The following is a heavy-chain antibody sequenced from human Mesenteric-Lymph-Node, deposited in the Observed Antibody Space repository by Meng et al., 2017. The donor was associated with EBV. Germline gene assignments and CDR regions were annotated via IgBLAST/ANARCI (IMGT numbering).Heavy chain of an antibody. CDR3: ARRGIAEGFDF. CDR1: GGSVSSGGYS. Sequence: QLALPESGSGLVKPSQALSLTCACSGGSVSSGGYSWSGIRQPPGKGLEWIGYIYHCGSPNYNPSLKSRVTISVDRSKNQVSLNLTTMTAADTAVYYCARRGIAEGFDFWGQGTLVTVSS. CDR2: IYHCGSP. J-gene: IGHJ4*02. V-gene: IGHV4-30-2*01.